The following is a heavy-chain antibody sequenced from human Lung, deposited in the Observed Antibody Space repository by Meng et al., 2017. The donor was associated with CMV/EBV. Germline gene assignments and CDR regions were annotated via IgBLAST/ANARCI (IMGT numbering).Heavy chain of an antibody. J-gene: IGHJ5*02. CDR1: GGSFSGCY. D-gene: IGHD6-19*01. CDR2: INHSGST. V-gene: IGHV4-34*01. Sequence: YGGSFSGCYWSWIRQPPGKGLGWIGEINHSGSTNYNPSLKSRVTISVDTSKNQFSVKLSSVTAADTAVYYCARGLKQWLVLTSWFDPWGQGTLVTVSS. CDR3: ARGLKQWLVLTSWFDP.